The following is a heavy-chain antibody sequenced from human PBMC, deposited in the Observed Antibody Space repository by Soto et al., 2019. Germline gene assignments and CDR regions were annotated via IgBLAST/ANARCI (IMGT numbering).Heavy chain of an antibody. CDR1: GFTFSSYW. CDR2: INSDGSST. J-gene: IGHJ4*02. Sequence: GGSLRLSCAASGFTFSSYWMHWVRQAPGKGLLRVSHINSDGSSTLYADSVKGRFTISRDNAKNTLYLQMTSLRAEDTAVYYCARIEMATITSDYWGQGTLVTVSS. V-gene: IGHV3-74*01. D-gene: IGHD5-12*01. CDR3: ARIEMATITSDY.